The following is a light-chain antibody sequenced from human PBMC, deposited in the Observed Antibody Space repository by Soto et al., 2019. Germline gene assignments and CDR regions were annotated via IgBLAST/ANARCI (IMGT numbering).Light chain of an antibody. Sequence: QSVLTQPASVSGSPGQSITISCTGTSNDIGGHHHVSWYQQHPGNSPKLIIFEVSDRPSGISSRFSASKSGTTASLTISGLQAEDEADYYCCSYAGMLTWVFGGGTKLTVL. CDR2: EVS. V-gene: IGLV2-23*02. J-gene: IGLJ3*02. CDR1: SNDIGGHHH. CDR3: CSYAGMLTWV.